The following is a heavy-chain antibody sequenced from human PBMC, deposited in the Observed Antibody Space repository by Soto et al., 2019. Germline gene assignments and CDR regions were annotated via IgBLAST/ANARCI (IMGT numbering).Heavy chain of an antibody. CDR2: IWYDGSNK. D-gene: IGHD3-3*01. V-gene: IGHV3-33*01. J-gene: IGHJ4*02. CDR3: ARGYDFWSGPVPY. CDR1: GFTFSSYG. Sequence: GGSLRLSCAASGFTFSSYGMHWVRQAPGKGLEWVAVIWYDGSNKYYADSVKGRFTISRDNSKNTLYLQMNSLRVEDTAVYYCARGYDFWSGPVPYWGQGTLVTVSS.